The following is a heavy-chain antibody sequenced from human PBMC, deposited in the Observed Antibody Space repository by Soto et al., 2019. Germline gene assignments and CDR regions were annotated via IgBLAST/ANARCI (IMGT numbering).Heavy chain of an antibody. CDR2: IIPILGIA. J-gene: IGHJ5*02. D-gene: IGHD2-15*01. CDR1: GGTFSSYT. V-gene: IGHV1-69*02. Sequence: QVQLVQSGAEVKKPGSSVKVSCKASGGTFSSYTISWVRQAPGQGLEWMGRIIPILGIANYAQKFQGRVTITADKSTSTADMELSSLRSEDTAVYYCARGGGSWQMGWFDPWGQGTLVTVSS. CDR3: ARGGGSWQMGWFDP.